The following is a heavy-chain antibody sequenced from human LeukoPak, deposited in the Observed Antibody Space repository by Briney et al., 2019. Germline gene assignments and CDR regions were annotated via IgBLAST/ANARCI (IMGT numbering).Heavy chain of an antibody. V-gene: IGHV3-53*01. Sequence: PGGSLRLSCAASGFTVSSNYMSWVRQAPGKGLEWVSVIYSGGSTYYTDSVKGRFTISRDNSKNTLYLQMNSLRAEDTAVYYCARSLGAFGSTGYYYYMDVWGKGTTVTVSS. CDR3: ARSLGAFGSTGYYYYMDV. CDR2: IYSGGST. D-gene: IGHD3-16*01. CDR1: GFTVSSNY. J-gene: IGHJ6*03.